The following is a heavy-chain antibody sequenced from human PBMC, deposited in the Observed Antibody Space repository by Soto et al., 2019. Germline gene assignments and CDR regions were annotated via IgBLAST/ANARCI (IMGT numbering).Heavy chain of an antibody. CDR2: IYWEDDK. CDR3: AHSLFDWLCGMGWFDP. V-gene: IGHV2-5*02. Sequence: QITLKESGPTLVKPTQTLTLTCTFSGFSLSTSGVGVGWIRQPPGKALEWLARIYWEDDKRYSPSLKSRLTMTKESSKNQVVLTMTNMDPVGTATYCCAHSLFDWLCGMGWFDPWGQGTLVTVSS. D-gene: IGHD3-9*01. CDR1: GFSLSTSGVG. J-gene: IGHJ5*02.